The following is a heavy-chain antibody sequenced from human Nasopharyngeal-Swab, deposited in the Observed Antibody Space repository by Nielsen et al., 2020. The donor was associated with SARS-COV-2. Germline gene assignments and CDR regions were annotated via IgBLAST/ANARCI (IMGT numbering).Heavy chain of an antibody. J-gene: IGHJ6*03. CDR1: GFTVSSNY. Sequence: GESLKISCAASGFTVSSNYMSWVRQAPGKGLEWVSVIYSGGSTYYADSVKGRFTISRDNSKNTLYLQMNSLRAEDTAVYYCAGSSFDYYYYYMDVWGKGTTVRLL. V-gene: IGHV3-66*01. CDR3: AGSSFDYYYYYMDV. D-gene: IGHD6-13*01. CDR2: IYSGGST.